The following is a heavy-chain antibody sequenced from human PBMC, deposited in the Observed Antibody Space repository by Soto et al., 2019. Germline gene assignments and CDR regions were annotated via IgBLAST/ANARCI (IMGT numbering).Heavy chain of an antibody. J-gene: IGHJ4*02. CDR1: GGSISGSNYY. CDR3: ARHRTVGYYYDSRGPIDY. D-gene: IGHD3-22*01. V-gene: IGHV4-39*01. CDR2: ISYSGST. Sequence: SETLSLNCTVSGGSISGSNYYWGWIRQPPGKGLEWIAYISYSGSTYYNPSLKSRVTISVDTIKNQFSLKLTSVAAADTAVYYCARHRTVGYYYDSRGPIDYWGQGTLVTVSS.